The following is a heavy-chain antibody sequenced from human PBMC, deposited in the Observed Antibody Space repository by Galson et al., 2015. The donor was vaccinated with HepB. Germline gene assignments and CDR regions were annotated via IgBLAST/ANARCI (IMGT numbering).Heavy chain of an antibody. Sequence: SLRLSCAASGFTFSNAWMSWVRQAPGKGLEWVGRIKSKTDGGTTDYAAPVKGRFTISRDDSKNTLYLQMNSLKTEDTAVYYCTSWRVTTPSTYGMDVWGQGTTVTVSS. CDR1: GFTFSNAW. CDR3: TSWRVTTPSTYGMDV. V-gene: IGHV3-15*01. D-gene: IGHD4-17*01. CDR2: IKSKTDGGTT. J-gene: IGHJ6*02.